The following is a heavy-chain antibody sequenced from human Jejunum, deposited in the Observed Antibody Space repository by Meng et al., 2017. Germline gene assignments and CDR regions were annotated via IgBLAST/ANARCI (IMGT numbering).Heavy chain of an antibody. CDR2: INHSGST. J-gene: IGHJ4*02. CDR3: ARRLPYFDTGFYDF. Sequence: HLMHGGSGLVKPSETLSLTCAVYGASFSGYKWNWIRQPPGKGLEWIGEINHSGSTTYNPSLKSRVTMSVDTSKNQFSLKVDSVSAADTAVYYCARRLPYFDTGFYDFWGQGTLVTVSS. V-gene: IGHV4-34*01. D-gene: IGHD3-9*01. CDR1: GASFSGYK.